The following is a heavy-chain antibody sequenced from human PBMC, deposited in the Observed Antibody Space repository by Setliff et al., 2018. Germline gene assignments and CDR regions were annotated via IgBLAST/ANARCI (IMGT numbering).Heavy chain of an antibody. CDR1: GFTFSTYS. D-gene: IGHD1-1*01. J-gene: IGHJ6*02. Sequence: PGGSLRLSCAASGFTFSTYSMSWVRQAPGRGLEWVSGISATGSNTYCADSVKGRFTISRDNSENTLLLQMSSLRADDTAMYYCARQTGLGGHNLKDGTFYGVDVWGQGIMVTVSS. CDR3: ARQTGLGGHNLKDGTFYGVDV. CDR2: ISATGSNT. V-gene: IGHV3-23*01.